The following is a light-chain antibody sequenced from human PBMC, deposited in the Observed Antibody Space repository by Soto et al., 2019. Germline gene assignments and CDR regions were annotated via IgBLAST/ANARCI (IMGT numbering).Light chain of an antibody. V-gene: IGKV3-15*01. CDR2: GAS. CDR3: QQYMNWPPLT. J-gene: IGKJ3*01. CDR1: ESISRN. Sequence: ELVMTQSPATLSVSPGERVTLSCRASESISRNLAWYQQKPGQAPRLLIYGASSRDTGVPARFSGGGSGTEFTLTIRSLQSEDSAVYFCQQYMNWPPLTFGPGTKVYV.